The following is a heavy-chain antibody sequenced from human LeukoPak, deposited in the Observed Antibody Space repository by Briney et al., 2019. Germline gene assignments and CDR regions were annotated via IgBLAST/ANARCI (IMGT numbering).Heavy chain of an antibody. V-gene: IGHV3-7*01. CDR3: ARLPGIAAADEYYFDY. J-gene: IGHJ4*02. CDR1: GFTFSSYW. Sequence: PGGSLRLSCAASGFTFSSYWMSWVRQAPGKGLEWVANIKQDGSEKYYVDSVKGRFTISRDNAKNSLYLQMNSLRAEDTAVYHCARLPGIAAADEYYFDYWGQGTLVTVSS. D-gene: IGHD6-13*01. CDR2: IKQDGSEK.